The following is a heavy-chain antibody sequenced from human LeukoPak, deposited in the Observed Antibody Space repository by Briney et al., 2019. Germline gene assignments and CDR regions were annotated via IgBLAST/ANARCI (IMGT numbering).Heavy chain of an antibody. Sequence: GGSVRLSCAASGFTFRTYGMHWVRQAPGKGLEWVAFIRNDGTIKYYADSVKGRFTISRDNSKNTLYLQMNSLRAEDTAVYYCAKTASSSWGYFDYWGQGTLVTVSS. CDR2: IRNDGTIK. V-gene: IGHV3-30*02. CDR1: GFTFRTYG. D-gene: IGHD6-13*01. J-gene: IGHJ4*02. CDR3: AKTASSSWGYFDY.